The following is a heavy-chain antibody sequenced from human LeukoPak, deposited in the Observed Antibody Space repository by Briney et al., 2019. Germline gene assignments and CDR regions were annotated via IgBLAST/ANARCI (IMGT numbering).Heavy chain of an antibody. D-gene: IGHD3-9*01. Sequence: ALVKVPCKASGYTFTSYAMHWVRQAPGQRLEWMGWINAGNGNTKYSQKFQGRVTITRDTSASTAYMELSSLRSEDTAVYYCARAPHYDILTGYYSRTPEPFDYWGQGTLVTVSS. V-gene: IGHV1-3*01. CDR1: GYTFTSYA. J-gene: IGHJ4*02. CDR3: ARAPHYDILTGYYSRTPEPFDY. CDR2: INAGNGNT.